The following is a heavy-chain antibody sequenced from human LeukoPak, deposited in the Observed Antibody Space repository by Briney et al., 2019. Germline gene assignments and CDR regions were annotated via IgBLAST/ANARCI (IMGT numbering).Heavy chain of an antibody. CDR1: GFIFSSYE. D-gene: IGHD5-18*01. V-gene: IGHV3-48*03. J-gene: IGHJ4*02. Sequence: GGSLRLSCAASGFIFSSYEMNWVRQAPGKGLEWVSYISSSGSTIYYADSVKGRFTISRDNAKNSLYLQMNSLRAEDTAVYFCARDRWGYSYGGDWGQGTLVTVSS. CDR3: ARDRWGYSYGGD. CDR2: ISSSGSTI.